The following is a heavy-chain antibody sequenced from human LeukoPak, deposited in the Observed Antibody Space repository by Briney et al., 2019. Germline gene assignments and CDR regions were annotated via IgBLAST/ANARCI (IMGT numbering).Heavy chain of an antibody. J-gene: IGHJ3*02. CDR2: LYYSGST. V-gene: IGHV4-59*08. Sequence: SETLSLTCTVSGGSISGYFWSWIRQPPGKGLELIGYLYYSGSTNYNPSLKSRVTVSVDTSKDQFSPRLSSVTAADTAVYYCARLLAVAGGDAFDIWGQGKMVTVSS. D-gene: IGHD6-19*01. CDR1: GGSISGYF. CDR3: ARLLAVAGGDAFDI.